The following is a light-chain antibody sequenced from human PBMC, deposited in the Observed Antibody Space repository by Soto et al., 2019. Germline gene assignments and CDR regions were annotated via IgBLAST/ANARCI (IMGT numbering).Light chain of an antibody. Sequence: DIQMTQSPSSLSASVGDRVTITCQASQDISNHLNWYQQKPGKAPKLLIYDASNLETGVPSRFSGSGSGTDFTFTISSLQPEDIAAYYCQQYDTVPYTFGQGAKLAIK. CDR2: DAS. CDR1: QDISNH. V-gene: IGKV1-33*01. J-gene: IGKJ2*01. CDR3: QQYDTVPYT.